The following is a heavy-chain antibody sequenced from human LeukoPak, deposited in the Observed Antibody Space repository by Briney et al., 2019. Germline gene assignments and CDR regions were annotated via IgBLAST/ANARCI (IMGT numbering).Heavy chain of an antibody. D-gene: IGHD3-16*01. CDR3: AREGEGSYYFDY. V-gene: IGHV1-69*05. Sequence: SVKVSCEASGGTFSSYAISWVRQAPGQGLEWMGGIIPIFGTANYAQKLQGRVTMTTDTSTSTAYMELRSLRSDDTAVYYRAREGEGSYYFDYWGQGTLVTVSS. CDR2: IIPIFGTA. J-gene: IGHJ4*02. CDR1: GGTFSSYA.